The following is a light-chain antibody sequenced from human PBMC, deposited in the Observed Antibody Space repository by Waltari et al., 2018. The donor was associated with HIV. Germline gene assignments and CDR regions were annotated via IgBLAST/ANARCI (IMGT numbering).Light chain of an antibody. Sequence: QSVLTQPPSVSGTPGQRVTISCSGSSSNIGTNTVNWHPVLPVTAPQLLIYTNNQRPSGCRDRFLGSESGASASLAISGRQSAEEADYYCAAWDDSLDGFYVFGTGTKVTVL. V-gene: IGLV1-44*01. J-gene: IGLJ1*01. CDR1: SSNIGTNT. CDR3: AAWDDSLDGFYV. CDR2: TNN.